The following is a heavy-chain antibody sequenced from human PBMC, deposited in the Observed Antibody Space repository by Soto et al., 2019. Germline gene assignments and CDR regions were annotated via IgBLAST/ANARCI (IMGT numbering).Heavy chain of an antibody. Sequence: GASVKVSCKASGVTFSSYAISWVRQAPGQGLEWMGGIIPIFGTANYAQKFQGRVTITADESTSTAYMELSSLRSEDTAVYYCARNIAAAGALYYFDYWGQGTLVPVSS. D-gene: IGHD6-13*01. CDR3: ARNIAAAGALYYFDY. V-gene: IGHV1-69*13. CDR1: GVTFSSYA. CDR2: IIPIFGTA. J-gene: IGHJ4*02.